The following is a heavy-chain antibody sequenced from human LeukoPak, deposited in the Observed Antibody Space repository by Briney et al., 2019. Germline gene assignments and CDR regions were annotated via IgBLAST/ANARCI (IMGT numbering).Heavy chain of an antibody. CDR2: TYYRSKWYN. Sequence: SRTLSLTCAISGDSVSSNSAAWNWIRQSPSRGLEWLGRTYYRSKWYNDYAVSVKSRITINPDTSKNQFSLKLSSVTAADTAVYYCATTYYDILTGYSYAFDIWGQGTMVTVSS. CDR1: GDSVSSNSAA. V-gene: IGHV6-1*01. D-gene: IGHD3-9*01. J-gene: IGHJ3*02. CDR3: ATTYYDILTGYSYAFDI.